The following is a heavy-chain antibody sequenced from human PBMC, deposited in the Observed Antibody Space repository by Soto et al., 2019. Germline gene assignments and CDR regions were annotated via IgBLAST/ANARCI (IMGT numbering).Heavy chain of an antibody. CDR2: INGGSGKT. Sequence: QVKLVQSGAEVKKPGASVKVSCRASGFTFTLYSMHWVRQAPGQRLEWMGWINGGSGKTKYSQKFQGRVTIARETSASTAYMEVSSLRSEDTAVYYCARYSGNYQDAFDIWGQGTMVTVSS. CDR3: ARYSGNYQDAFDI. D-gene: IGHD1-26*01. J-gene: IGHJ3*02. CDR1: GFTFTLYS. V-gene: IGHV1-3*01.